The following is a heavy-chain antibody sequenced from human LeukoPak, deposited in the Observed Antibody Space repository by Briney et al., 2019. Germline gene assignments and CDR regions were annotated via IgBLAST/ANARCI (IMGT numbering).Heavy chain of an antibody. CDR2: IYYSGST. CDR3: ATSRHYFGSGSTLTPYYYYMDV. D-gene: IGHD3-10*01. V-gene: IGHV4-59*12. CDR1: GGSISSYY. J-gene: IGHJ6*03. Sequence: PSETLSLTCTVSGGSISSYYWSWIRQPPGKGLEWIGYIYYSGSTNYNPSLKSRVTISVDTSKNQFSLKLSSVTAADTAVYFCATSRHYFGSGSTLTPYYYYMDVWGKGTTVTVSS.